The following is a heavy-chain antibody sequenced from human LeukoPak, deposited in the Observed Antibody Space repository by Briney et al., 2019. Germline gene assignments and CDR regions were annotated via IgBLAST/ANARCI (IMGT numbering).Heavy chain of an antibody. CDR1: GFTFTIYA. CDR3: AKSGTSGWHYFDF. D-gene: IGHD6-19*01. Sequence: GGSLRLSCAASGFTFTIYAMSWVRQSPGKGLEWVSLITTTGGSTYYADSVKGRFTISRDNSKNTVYLQMNSLRAEDTGVYYCAKSGTSGWHYFDFWGQGTLVTVSA. J-gene: IGHJ4*02. V-gene: IGHV3-23*01. CDR2: ITTTGGST.